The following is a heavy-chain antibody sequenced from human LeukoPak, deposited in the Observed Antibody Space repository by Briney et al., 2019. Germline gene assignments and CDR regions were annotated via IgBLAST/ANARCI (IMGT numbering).Heavy chain of an antibody. J-gene: IGHJ4*02. V-gene: IGHV4-59*01. CDR2: ICSSALT. CDR3: ARDYGYFDY. CDR1: LGSIRSYY. Sequence: SERLCLTRALPLGSIRSYYCSSISLLHDRRLALIGYICSSALTNHTPSLTSRVPISLDTSKTQLSLKMTSVTAADTAVYYCARDYGYFDYWGQGTLVTVSS. D-gene: IGHD3-10*01.